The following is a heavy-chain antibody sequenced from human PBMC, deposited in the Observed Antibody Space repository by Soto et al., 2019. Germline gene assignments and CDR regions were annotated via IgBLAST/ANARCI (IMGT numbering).Heavy chain of an antibody. CDR2: INHSGIT. CDR3: ARGDWTSSH. Sequence: SETLSLTCAVCGGSLSNYYWDWIRQAPGKGLEWMAEINHSGITQYNPSLKGRVTISEDMSKNQVSLKLSSVTAADTAVYFCARGDWTSSHWGQGTLVTVS. J-gene: IGHJ4*02. CDR1: GGSLSNYY. D-gene: IGHD3-9*01. V-gene: IGHV4-34*01.